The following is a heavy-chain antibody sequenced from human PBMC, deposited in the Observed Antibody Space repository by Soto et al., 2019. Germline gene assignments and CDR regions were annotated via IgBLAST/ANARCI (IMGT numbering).Heavy chain of an antibody. CDR2: IYYSGST. D-gene: IGHD3-10*01. CDR3: ARNELYYGAHYATHFDY. CDR1: GGSVSSGSYY. J-gene: IGHJ4*02. V-gene: IGHV4-61*01. Sequence: AETLSLTCTVSGGSVSSGSYYWSWIRQPPGKGLEWIGYIYYSGSTNYNPSLKSRVTISVDTSKNQFSLKLSSVTAADTAVYYCARNELYYGAHYATHFDYWGQGTLVTVS.